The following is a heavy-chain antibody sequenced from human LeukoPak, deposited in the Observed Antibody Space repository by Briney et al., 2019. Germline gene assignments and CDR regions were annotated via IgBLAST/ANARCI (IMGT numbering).Heavy chain of an antibody. CDR1: GFTFSTYY. CDR3: ASGFSSSPYFDY. J-gene: IGHJ4*02. D-gene: IGHD6-6*01. Sequence: GGSLRLSCAASGFTFSTYYINWVRQAPGKGLEWVSFITGSSSYIYYRDSVKGRFTISRDNAKNSLFLQMNSLRDEDTAVYYCASGFSSSPYFDYWGQGTLVTVSS. CDR2: ITGSSSYI. V-gene: IGHV3-21*01.